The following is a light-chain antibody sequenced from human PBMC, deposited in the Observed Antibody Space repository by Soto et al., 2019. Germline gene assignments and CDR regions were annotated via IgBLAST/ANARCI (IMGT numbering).Light chain of an antibody. J-gene: IGKJ4*02. CDR2: AAS. Sequence: DIQMTQSPSSVSASVGDRVTITCRASLDIANWLAWYQQKPGKAPKLLIYAASSLQSGVPSRFSGSGSGTDFTLTINSLQPEDFATYYCQQANSLPLEFGGGTKVEIK. CDR3: QQANSLPLE. CDR1: LDIANW. V-gene: IGKV1-12*01.